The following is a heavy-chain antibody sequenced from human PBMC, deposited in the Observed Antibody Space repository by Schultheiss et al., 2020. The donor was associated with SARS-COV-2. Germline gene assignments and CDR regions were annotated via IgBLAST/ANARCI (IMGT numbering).Heavy chain of an antibody. CDR1: GFTFSSYA. CDR2: ISYDGSNK. J-gene: IGHJ4*02. CDR3: ARDRLLYSSGRRYFDY. Sequence: GGSLRLSCAASGFTFSSYAMHWVRQAPGKGLEWVAVISYDGSNKYYADSVKGRFTISRDNSKNTLYLQMNSRRAEDTAVYYCARDRLLYSSGRRYFDYWGQGTLVTVSS. V-gene: IGHV3-30-3*01. D-gene: IGHD6-19*01.